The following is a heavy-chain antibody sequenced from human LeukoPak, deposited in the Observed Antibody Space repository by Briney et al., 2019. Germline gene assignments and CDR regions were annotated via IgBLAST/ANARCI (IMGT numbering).Heavy chain of an antibody. J-gene: IGHJ3*02. CDR3: ARDKKGADAFDI. D-gene: IGHD4/OR15-4a*01. Sequence: GGSLRLSCAASGVSFNSYVMTWVRQAPGKGLEWVSGISGSGANTYYADSVKGRFTISRDNSKNTLYLQMNSLRAEDTAVYYCARDKKGADAFDIWGQGTMVTVSS. V-gene: IGHV3-23*01. CDR1: GVSFNSYV. CDR2: ISGSGANT.